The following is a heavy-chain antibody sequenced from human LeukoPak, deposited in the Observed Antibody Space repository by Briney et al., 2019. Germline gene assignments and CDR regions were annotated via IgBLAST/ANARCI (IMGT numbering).Heavy chain of an antibody. J-gene: IGHJ4*02. CDR3: AREPVYYDILTGYYELYYFDY. V-gene: IGHV4-34*01. CDR2: INHSGST. Sequence: SETLSLTCAVYGGSFSGYYWSWIRQPPGKELEWIGEINHSGSTNYNPSLKSRVTISVDTSKNQFSLKLSSVTAADTAVYYCAREPVYYDILTGYYELYYFDYWGQGTLVTVSS. CDR1: GGSFSGYY. D-gene: IGHD3-9*01.